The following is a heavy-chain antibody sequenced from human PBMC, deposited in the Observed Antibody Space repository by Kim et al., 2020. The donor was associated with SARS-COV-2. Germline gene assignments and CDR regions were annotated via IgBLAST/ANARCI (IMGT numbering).Heavy chain of an antibody. Sequence: GGSLRLSCAASGFTFTDYALSWVRQPPGKGLEWISTIGCCGGGPHYADSVKGRFSISRDDSRNTLYLQMNSLRAEDTAVYYCAKRSSEYSMTYYLDSWGQGTLVTVSS. J-gene: IGHJ4*02. D-gene: IGHD6-6*01. CDR1: GFTFTDYA. V-gene: IGHV3-23*01. CDR3: AKRSSEYSMTYYLDS. CDR2: IGCCGGGP.